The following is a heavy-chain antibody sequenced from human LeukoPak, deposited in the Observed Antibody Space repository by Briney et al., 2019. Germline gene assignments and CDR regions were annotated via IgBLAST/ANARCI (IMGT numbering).Heavy chain of an antibody. Sequence: SETLSLTCAVYGGSFSGYYWSWIRQPPGKGLEWIGEINHSGSTNYNPSLKSRVTMSVDTSKNQFSLKLSSVTAADTAVYYCARDRCSSTSCYTGAFDIWGQGTMVTVSS. CDR2: INHSGST. J-gene: IGHJ3*02. D-gene: IGHD2-2*02. CDR1: GGSFSGYY. CDR3: ARDRCSSTSCYTGAFDI. V-gene: IGHV4-34*01.